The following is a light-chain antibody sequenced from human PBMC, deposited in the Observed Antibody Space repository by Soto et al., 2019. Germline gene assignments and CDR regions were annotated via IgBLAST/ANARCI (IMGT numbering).Light chain of an antibody. J-gene: IGKJ4*01. CDR2: WAS. CDR1: QSLLSSRDNKNY. CDR3: HQYYGAPLT. Sequence: DIVLTQSPDSLPVSLGERATINCKSSQSLLSSRDNKNYLAWYQEKPGQPPKLLISWASTRESGVPDRISGSGSGTDFTLTISSLQAEDVAVYYCHQYYGAPLTFGGGTKVEIK. V-gene: IGKV4-1*01.